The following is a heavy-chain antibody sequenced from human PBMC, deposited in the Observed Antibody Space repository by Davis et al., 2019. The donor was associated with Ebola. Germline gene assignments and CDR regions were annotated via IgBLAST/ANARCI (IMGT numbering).Heavy chain of an antibody. CDR1: GYTFTSYG. Sequence: ASVKVSCKASGYTFTSYGISWVRQAPGQGLEWMGRISAYNGNTNYEQKLQGRVTMTTDTSTSTAYMELRSLRSDDTAVYYCANPSSSWQGLYYYYGMDVWGQGTTVTVSS. V-gene: IGHV1-18*01. CDR2: ISAYNGNT. D-gene: IGHD6-13*01. CDR3: ANPSSSWQGLYYYYGMDV. J-gene: IGHJ6*02.